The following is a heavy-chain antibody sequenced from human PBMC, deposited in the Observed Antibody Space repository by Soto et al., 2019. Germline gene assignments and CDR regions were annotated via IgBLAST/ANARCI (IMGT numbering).Heavy chain of an antibody. CDR2: IWYDGSKT. V-gene: IGHV3-33*06. D-gene: IGHD2-21*01. CDR1: GFIFSSCG. Sequence: PWRSLRLCWAASGFIFSSCGMHWVRQAPGKGLEWVAHIWYDGSKTYYADAVKGRFTMSRDNSRNTLCRGTNRQFAEATTMYHRVEFVLWSCGHFDYWRQGTGDTVTS. J-gene: IGHJ4*02. CDR3: VEFVLWSCGHFDY.